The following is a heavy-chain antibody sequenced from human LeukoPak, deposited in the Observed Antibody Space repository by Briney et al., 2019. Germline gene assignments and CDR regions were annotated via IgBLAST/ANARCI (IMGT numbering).Heavy chain of an antibody. CDR1: GFTLNNFG. V-gene: IGHV3-30*18. Sequence: GGSLRLSCAASGFTLNNFGMHRVPQGPGKGRGGGAVISYDGSNKYYADSVEGRFTISRDSSKNTLYLQMNSLRPEDTAVYYCAKDYAATKYSYYFDYWGQGALVTVSS. J-gene: IGHJ4*02. CDR3: AKDYAATKYSYYFDY. CDR2: ISYDGSNK. D-gene: IGHD1-26*01.